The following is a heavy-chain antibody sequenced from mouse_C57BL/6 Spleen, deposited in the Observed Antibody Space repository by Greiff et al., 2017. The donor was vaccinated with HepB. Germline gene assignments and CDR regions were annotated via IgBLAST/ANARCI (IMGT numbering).Heavy chain of an antibody. CDR3: TTGGYYGSSFLDY. Sequence: EVKLVESGAELVRPGASVKLSCTASGFNIKDDYMHWVKQRPEQGLEWIGWIDPENGDTEYASKFQGKATITADTSSNTAYLQLSSLTSEDTAVYYCTTGGYYGSSFLDYWGQGTTLTVSS. V-gene: IGHV14-4*01. CDR1: GFNIKDDY. J-gene: IGHJ2*01. CDR2: IDPENGDT. D-gene: IGHD1-1*01.